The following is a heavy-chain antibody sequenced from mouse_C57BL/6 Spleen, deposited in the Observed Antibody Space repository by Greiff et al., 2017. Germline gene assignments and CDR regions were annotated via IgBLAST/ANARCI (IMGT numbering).Heavy chain of an antibody. CDR3: ARMAYYRNYEFAY. CDR2: INPGSGGT. J-gene: IGHJ3*01. CDR1: GYAFTNYL. Sequence: VQLQQSGAELVRPGTSVKVSCKASGYAFTNYLIEWVKQRPGQGLEWIGVINPGSGGTNYNEKFKGKATLTADKSSSTAYMQLSSLTSEDSAVFFCARMAYYRNYEFAYWGQGTLVTVSA. V-gene: IGHV1-54*01. D-gene: IGHD2-5*01.